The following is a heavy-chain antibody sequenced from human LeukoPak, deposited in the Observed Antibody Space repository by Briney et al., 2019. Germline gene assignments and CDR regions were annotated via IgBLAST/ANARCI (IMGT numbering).Heavy chain of an antibody. D-gene: IGHD4-11*01. CDR3: ARVLLQSSYYFDN. CDR2: ISYDGTYK. V-gene: IGHV3-30*03. CDR1: GFTFSSYG. Sequence: PGGSLRLSCAASGFTFSSYGMHWVRQAPGKGLEWVAVISYDGTYKYFADSVKGRFTISRDNAKNSLYLQMNSLRDEDTAVYYCARVLLQSSYYFDNWGQGTLVAVSS. J-gene: IGHJ4*02.